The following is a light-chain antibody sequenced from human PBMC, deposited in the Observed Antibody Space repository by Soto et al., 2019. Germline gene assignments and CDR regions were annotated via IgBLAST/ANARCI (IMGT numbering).Light chain of an antibody. J-gene: IGKJ4*01. CDR1: QSVLYSSDNNNY. CDR2: WAS. Sequence: DIVMTQSPDSLAVSLGERATINCKSSQSVLYSSDNNNYLAWYQQKQGQPPKLLIYWASTRDSVVPDRFSVSGSGADFTITISSLQDEEVAVYYCQQYYTTLTFGGGTKVEIK. CDR3: QQYYTTLT. V-gene: IGKV4-1*01.